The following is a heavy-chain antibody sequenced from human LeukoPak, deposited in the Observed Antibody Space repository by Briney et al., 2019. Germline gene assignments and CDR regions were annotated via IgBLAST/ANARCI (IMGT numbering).Heavy chain of an antibody. J-gene: IGHJ4*02. V-gene: IGHV3-21*01. CDR1: GFTFSSYS. CDR2: ISSSGSYI. Sequence: GGSLRLSCAASGFTFSSYSMNWVRQAPGKGLEWVSSISSSGSYIYYADSVKGRFTISRDNAKNSLYLQMNSLRAEDTAVYYCATAYYYGSGNFDYWGQGTLVTVXS. CDR3: ATAYYYGSGNFDY. D-gene: IGHD3-10*01.